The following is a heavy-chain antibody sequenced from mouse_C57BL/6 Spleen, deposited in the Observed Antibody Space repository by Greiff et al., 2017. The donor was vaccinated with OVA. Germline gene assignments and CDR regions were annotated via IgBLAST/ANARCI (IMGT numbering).Heavy chain of an antibody. CDR1: GFTFSDYY. D-gene: IGHD4-1*01. Sequence: EVQLQQSEGGLVQPGSSMKLSCTASGFTFSDYYMAWVRQVPEKGLEWVANINYDGSSTYYLDSLKSRFIISRDNAKNILYLQMSSLKSEDTATYYCARITGYYFDYWGQGTTLTVSS. V-gene: IGHV5-16*01. J-gene: IGHJ2*01. CDR3: ARITGYYFDY. CDR2: INYDGSST.